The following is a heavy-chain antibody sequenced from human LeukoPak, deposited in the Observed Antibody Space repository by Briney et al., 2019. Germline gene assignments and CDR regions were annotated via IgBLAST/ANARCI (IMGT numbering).Heavy chain of an antibody. CDR2: IFTRDST. J-gene: IGHJ5*02. CDR3: AREKNAGYMHTNWFDP. V-gene: IGHV4-61*02. D-gene: IGHD5-24*01. CDR1: GDSLTSGRYY. Sequence: SETLSLTCTVSGDSLTSGRYYWSWIRQPAGKGLEWIGRIFTRDSTYYNPSLKSRSTISLDTSNNQFSLKLSSVTAADTAVYFCAREKNAGYMHTNWFDPWGQGTLVTVSS.